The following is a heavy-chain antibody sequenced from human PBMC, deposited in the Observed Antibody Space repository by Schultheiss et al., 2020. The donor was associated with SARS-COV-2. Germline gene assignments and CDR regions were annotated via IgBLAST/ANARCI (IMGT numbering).Heavy chain of an antibody. CDR1: GGSFSGYY. J-gene: IGHJ4*02. CDR2: INHSGST. Sequence: GSLRLSCAVYGGSFSGYYWSWIRQPPGKGLEWIGEINHSGSTNYNPSLKSRITISVDRSKNQFSLKLSSVTAADTAVYYCARGIEYGTSSSFDYWGQGTLVTVSS. CDR3: ARGIEYGTSSSFDY. D-gene: IGHD6-6*01. V-gene: IGHV4-34*01.